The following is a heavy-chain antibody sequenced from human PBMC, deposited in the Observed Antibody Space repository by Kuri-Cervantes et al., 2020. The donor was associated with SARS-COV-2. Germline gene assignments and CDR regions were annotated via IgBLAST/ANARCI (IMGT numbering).Heavy chain of an antibody. J-gene: IGHJ5*02. CDR2: IIPMFGSA. CDR3: ARDRDGQNWFDP. Sequence: SVKVSCKASGGTFSNYGISWVRQAPGQGLEWMGGIIPMFGSAIYAQQFQGRVTITADESTATAYMEMSSLTSEDTAVYYCARDRDGQNWFDPWGQGTLVTVSS. D-gene: IGHD5-24*01. V-gene: IGHV1-69*13. CDR1: GGTFSNYG.